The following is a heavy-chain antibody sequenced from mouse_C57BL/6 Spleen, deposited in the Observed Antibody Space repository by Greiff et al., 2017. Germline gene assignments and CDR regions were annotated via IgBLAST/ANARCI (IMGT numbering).Heavy chain of an antibody. CDR1: GYTFTSYW. Sequence: VQLQQPGAELVKPGASVKMSCKASGYTFTSYWITWVKQRPGQGLEWIGDIYPGSGSTNYNEKFKSKATLTVDTSSSTAYMQLSRLTSEDSAVYYCARPGTVVANYYAMDYWGQGTSVTVSS. V-gene: IGHV1-55*01. J-gene: IGHJ4*01. CDR3: ARPGTVVANYYAMDY. CDR2: IYPGSGST. D-gene: IGHD1-1*01.